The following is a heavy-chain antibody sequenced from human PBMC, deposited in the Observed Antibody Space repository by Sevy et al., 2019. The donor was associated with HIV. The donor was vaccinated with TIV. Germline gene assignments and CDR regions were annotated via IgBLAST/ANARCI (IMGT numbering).Heavy chain of an antibody. D-gene: IGHD6-19*01. CDR1: GFTFSNYW. CDR3: ARNLITVAGMLYYFHF. V-gene: IGHV3-74*01. CDR2: INGDGSST. J-gene: IGHJ4*02. Sequence: GGSLRLSCAASGFTFSNYWIHWVRQAPGKGLVWVSRINGDGSSTSYADSVKGRFTISRDNAKNTLYLQMNSLTAEDTAVYYCARNLITVAGMLYYFHFWGQGTLVTVSS.